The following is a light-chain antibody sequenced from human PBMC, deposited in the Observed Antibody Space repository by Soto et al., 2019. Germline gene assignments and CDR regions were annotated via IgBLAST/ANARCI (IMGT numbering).Light chain of an antibody. CDR1: QSISIY. Sequence: DIQMTQSPSSLSASVGDRVTITCRASQSISIYLNWYQQKPGKASKLLIYAASSLQSGVPSRFSGSGSGTDFTLTISSLQPEDFATYYCQQSYSTPWTFGQGTKVDIK. CDR2: AAS. V-gene: IGKV1-39*01. CDR3: QQSYSTPWT. J-gene: IGKJ1*01.